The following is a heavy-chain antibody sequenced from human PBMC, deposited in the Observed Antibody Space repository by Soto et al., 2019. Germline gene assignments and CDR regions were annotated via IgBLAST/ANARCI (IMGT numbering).Heavy chain of an antibody. CDR3: TPDVIQLGTHDWFDP. V-gene: IGHV1-3*01. CDR2: INAGNGNT. D-gene: IGHD5-18*01. Sequence: GASVKVSCKASGYTFTSYAMHWVRQAPGQRLEWMGWINAGNGNTKYSQKFQGRVTITRDTSASTAYMELSSLRSEDTAVYYCTPDVIQLGTHDWFDPWGQGTLVTVSS. CDR1: GYTFTSYA. J-gene: IGHJ5*02.